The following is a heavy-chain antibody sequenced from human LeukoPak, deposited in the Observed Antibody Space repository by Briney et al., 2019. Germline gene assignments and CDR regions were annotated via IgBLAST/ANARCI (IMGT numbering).Heavy chain of an antibody. V-gene: IGHV5-51*01. D-gene: IGHD1-26*01. CDR3: ARWSDNIVGATGYFDY. CDR1: GYSFTSYW. Sequence: GESLKISCKGSGYSFTSYWIGWVRQMPGKGLEWMGIIYPGDSDTRYSPSFQGQVTISADKSISTAYLQWSSLKASDTAMYYCARWSDNIVGATGYFDYWGQGTLVTVSS. J-gene: IGHJ4*02. CDR2: IYPGDSDT.